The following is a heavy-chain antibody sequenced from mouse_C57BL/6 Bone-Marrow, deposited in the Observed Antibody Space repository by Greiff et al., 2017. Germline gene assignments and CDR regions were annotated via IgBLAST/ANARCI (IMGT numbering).Heavy chain of an antibody. CDR3: ARPSSFCDY. V-gene: IGHV5-6*01. Sequence: EVKLVESGGDLVKPGGSLKLSCAASGFTFSSYGMSWVRQTPDKRLEWVATISSGGSYTYYPDSVKGRFTISRDNAKNTLYLQLSSLKSEDKAMYYCARPSSFCDYWGQGTTLTVSS. CDR1: GFTFSSYG. D-gene: IGHD1-1*01. CDR2: ISSGGSYT. J-gene: IGHJ2*01.